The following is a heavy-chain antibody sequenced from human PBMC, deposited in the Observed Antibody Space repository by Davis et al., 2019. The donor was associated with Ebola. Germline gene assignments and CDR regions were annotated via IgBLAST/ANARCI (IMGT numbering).Heavy chain of an antibody. V-gene: IGHV1-8*02. CDR2: MNPNSGNT. J-gene: IGHJ6*02. CDR1: GGTFSSYA. D-gene: IGHD3-3*01. Sequence: ASVKVSCKASGGTFSSYAISWVRQATGQGLEWMGWMNPNSGNTDYAQKFQGRVTMTRNTSISTAYMELNSLRSEDTAVYYCARGDLGIFGGLIFYYYGMDVWGQGTTVIVSS. CDR3: ARGDLGIFGGLIFYYYGMDV.